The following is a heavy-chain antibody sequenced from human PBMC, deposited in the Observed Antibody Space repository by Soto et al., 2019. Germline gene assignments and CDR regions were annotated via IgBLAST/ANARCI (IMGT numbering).Heavy chain of an antibody. J-gene: IGHJ3*02. Sequence: QVQLQESGPGLVKPSGTLSLTCDVSSGTISSSIWWSWVRQPPGKGLEWIGEIYHSGTTNYNPSLKSRVTISVDKSKHQFSLRLSSVTAADTAVYYCARVYGSNALDIWGQGTMVTVSS. V-gene: IGHV4-4*02. D-gene: IGHD3-10*01. CDR3: ARVYGSNALDI. CDR1: SGTISSSIW. CDR2: IYHSGTT.